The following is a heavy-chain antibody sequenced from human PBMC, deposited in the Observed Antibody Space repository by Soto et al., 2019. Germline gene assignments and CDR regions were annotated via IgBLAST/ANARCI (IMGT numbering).Heavy chain of an antibody. CDR3: AHRRTYDYVWGSYRSLTIHAFDV. Sequence: QITLTESGPTLVKPTQTLTLTCTFSVFSISVPEVGVGWIRQPPGKALEWLALISWNDDKRYSPSLQSRLTITKDTSKNQVVLTMTNMDPVDSATYYCAHRRTYDYVWGSYRSLTIHAFDVWGHGTRVTVSS. V-gene: IGHV2-5*01. D-gene: IGHD3-16*02. J-gene: IGHJ3*01. CDR1: VFSISVPEVG. CDR2: ISWNDDK.